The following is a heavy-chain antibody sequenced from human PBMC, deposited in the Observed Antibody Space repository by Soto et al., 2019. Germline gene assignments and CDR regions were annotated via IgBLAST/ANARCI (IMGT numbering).Heavy chain of an antibody. J-gene: IGHJ6*02. Sequence: RASVKVSCKVSGYTLTELSMHWVRQAPGKGLEWMGGFDPEDGETIYAQKFQGRVTMTEDTSTDTAYMELSSLRSEDTAVYYCATIGGLTTVTDYYYYYGMDVWGQGTTVTVSS. CDR2: FDPEDGET. V-gene: IGHV1-24*01. D-gene: IGHD4-17*01. CDR1: GYTLTELS. CDR3: ATIGGLTTVTDYYYYYGMDV.